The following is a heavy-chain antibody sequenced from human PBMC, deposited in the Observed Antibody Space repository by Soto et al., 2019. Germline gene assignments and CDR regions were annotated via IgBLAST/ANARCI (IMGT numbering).Heavy chain of an antibody. CDR3: ARDGGGSYFSYYYGMDV. CDR2: IWYDGSNK. J-gene: IGHJ6*02. D-gene: IGHD1-26*01. CDR1: GFTFSSYG. V-gene: IGHV3-33*01. Sequence: LSLSRATSGFTFSSYGMHWVRQAPGKGLEWVAVIWYDGSNKYYADSVKGRFTISRDNSKNTLYLQMNSLRAEDMAVYYCARDGGGSYFSYYYGMDVWGQGTTVTVSS.